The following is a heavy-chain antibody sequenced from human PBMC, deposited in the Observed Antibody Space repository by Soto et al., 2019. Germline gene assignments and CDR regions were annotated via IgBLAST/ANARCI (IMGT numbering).Heavy chain of an antibody. J-gene: IGHJ4*02. Sequence: SETLSLTCAVYGGSFSGYYWSWIRQPPGKGLEWIGEINHSGSTNYNPSLKSRVTISVDTSKNQFSLKLSSVTAADTAVYYCASMLPRTRDGYNSNFDYWGQGTLVTVSS. CDR1: GGSFSGYY. CDR2: INHSGST. D-gene: IGHD5-12*01. V-gene: IGHV4-34*01. CDR3: ASMLPRTRDGYNSNFDY.